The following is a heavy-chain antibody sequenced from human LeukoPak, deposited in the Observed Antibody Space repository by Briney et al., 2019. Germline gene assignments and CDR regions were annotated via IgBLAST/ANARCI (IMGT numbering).Heavy chain of an antibody. CDR1: GFTFRSFA. V-gene: IGHV3-23*01. J-gene: IGHJ6*03. Sequence: GGSLRLSCAASGFTFRSFAMSWVRQAPGKGLEWVSGIVGSGRTTFYADSVKGRFTISRDNSKNTLYLQMNSLRAEDTAIYYCAKKEGDTYFSWYMDVWGKGTTVTVSS. CDR3: AKKEGDTYFSWYMDV. D-gene: IGHD2-21*01. CDR2: IVGSGRTT.